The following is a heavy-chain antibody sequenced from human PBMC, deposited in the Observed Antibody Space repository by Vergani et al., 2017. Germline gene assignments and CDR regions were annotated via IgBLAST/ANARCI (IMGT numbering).Heavy chain of an antibody. V-gene: IGHV4-39*01. D-gene: IGHD5-12*01. CDR3: ASSIVATMNFDY. CDR1: GGSISSSSYY. J-gene: IGHJ4*02. Sequence: QLQLQESGPGLVKPSETLSLTCTVSGGSISSSSYYWGWIRQPPGKGLGWIGSIYYSGSTYYNPSLKSRVTISVDTSKNQFSLKLSSVTAADTAVYYCASSIVATMNFDYWGQGTLVTVSS. CDR2: IYYSGST.